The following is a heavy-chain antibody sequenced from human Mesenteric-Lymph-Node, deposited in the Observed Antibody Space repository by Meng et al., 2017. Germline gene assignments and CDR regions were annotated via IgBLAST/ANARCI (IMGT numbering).Heavy chain of an antibody. Sequence: SETLSLTCTISGGSIGSYFWSWIRQTPGKGLEWIAYVHFTGRTKYNPSLKSRVTISVDTNNQFSLKLSSVTAADTAVYYCARESFDYGVDYWGQGTLVTVSS. CDR3: ARESFDYGVDY. CDR1: GGSIGSYF. V-gene: IGHV4-59*01. J-gene: IGHJ4*02. D-gene: IGHD4-17*01. CDR2: VHFTGRT.